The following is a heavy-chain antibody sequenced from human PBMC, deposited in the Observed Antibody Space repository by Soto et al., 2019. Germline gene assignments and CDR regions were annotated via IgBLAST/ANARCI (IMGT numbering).Heavy chain of an antibody. D-gene: IGHD5-12*01. CDR1: GFIFSTYG. CDR2: ISYDGRNK. J-gene: IGHJ6*02. CDR3: AKYTATAITSYSFYGMDV. Sequence: QLVESGGGVVQPGRSLRVSCEASGFIFSTYGMHWVRQAPGKGLEWVAVISYDGRNKYYADSVRGGFTISRDNSQNTLHLQMNSRRGEDTAVYYCAKYTATAITSYSFYGMDVWGQGTTVTVSS. V-gene: IGHV3-30*18.